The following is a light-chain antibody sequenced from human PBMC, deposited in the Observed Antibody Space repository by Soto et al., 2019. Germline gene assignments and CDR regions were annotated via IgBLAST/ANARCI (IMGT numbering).Light chain of an antibody. V-gene: IGKV3-20*01. CDR2: GAS. Sequence: EIVLTQSPGTLSLSPGERATLSCRASQSVSSSYLAWYQQKPGQAPRLRIYGASSMDTGIPDRFSGSGSWTDFTLTISRLEPEDFAVYYCEQHGSSPPWSFGQGTKVDIK. CDR3: EQHGSSPPWS. J-gene: IGKJ1*01. CDR1: QSVSSSY.